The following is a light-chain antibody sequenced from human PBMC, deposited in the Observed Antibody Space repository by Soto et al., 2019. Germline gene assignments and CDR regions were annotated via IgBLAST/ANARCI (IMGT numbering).Light chain of an antibody. J-gene: IGKJ2*01. V-gene: IGKV1-39*01. CDR1: QSISSY. CDR3: QQSYSTPPYT. CDR2: AGS. Sequence: DIQMTQSPSSLSASVGDRVTITCRASQSISSYLNCYQQKPGKAPKLLIYAGSSLQSGVPSRFSGRGSGTDFTLTISSLQPEDFATNYCQQSYSTPPYTFGQGTKLEIK.